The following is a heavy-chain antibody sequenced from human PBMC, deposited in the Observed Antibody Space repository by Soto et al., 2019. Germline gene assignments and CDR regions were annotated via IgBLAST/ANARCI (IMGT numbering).Heavy chain of an antibody. CDR2: IIPIFGTA. CDR1: GYIFSSYG. Sequence: GASVKVSCKTSGYIFSSYGFIWVRQAPGQGLEWMGGIIPIFGTANYAQKFQGRVTITADESTSTAYMELSSLRSEDTAVYYCARGDSSSSTGIYYYGMDVWGQGTTVTVSS. V-gene: IGHV1-69*13. J-gene: IGHJ6*02. CDR3: ARGDSSSSTGIYYYGMDV. D-gene: IGHD6-13*01.